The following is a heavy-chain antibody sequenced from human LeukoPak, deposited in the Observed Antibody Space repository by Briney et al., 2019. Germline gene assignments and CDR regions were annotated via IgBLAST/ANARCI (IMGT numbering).Heavy chain of an antibody. D-gene: IGHD3-22*01. CDR3: ARCYDSSGYSDY. CDR2: IYYSGST. J-gene: IGHJ4*02. Sequence: SETLSLTCAVYGGSFSGYYWSWIRQHPGKGLEWIGYIYYSGSTYYNPSLKSRVTISVDTSKNQFSLKLSSVTAADTAVYYCARCYDSSGYSDYWGQGTLVTVSS. V-gene: IGHV4-31*11. CDR1: GGSFSGYY.